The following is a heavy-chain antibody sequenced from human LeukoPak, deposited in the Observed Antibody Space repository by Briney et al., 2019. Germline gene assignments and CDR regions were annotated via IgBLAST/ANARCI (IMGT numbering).Heavy chain of an antibody. Sequence: PGGSLRLSCAVSGFTFSDYYMSWIRQAPGKGLEWVSYISSSGSTIYYADSVKGRFTISRDNAKNSLYLQMNSLRAEDTAVYYCAKGMATIIAYFDYWGQGTLVTVSS. CDR3: AKGMATIIAYFDY. D-gene: IGHD5-24*01. V-gene: IGHV3-11*01. CDR1: GFTFSDYY. CDR2: ISSSGSTI. J-gene: IGHJ4*02.